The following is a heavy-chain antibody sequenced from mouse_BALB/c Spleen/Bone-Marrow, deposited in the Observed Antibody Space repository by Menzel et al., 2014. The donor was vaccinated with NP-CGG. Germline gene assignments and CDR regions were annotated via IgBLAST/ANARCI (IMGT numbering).Heavy chain of an antibody. Sequence: EVKLVESGPGLVKPSQSLSLTCTVTGYSITSDYAWNWIRQFPGNKLEWMGYISYSGGTNYNPSLKSRISITRDTSKNLFFLHLNSVTTEDTATYYCARVYYYRYWYFDVGGAGTTVTVSS. J-gene: IGHJ1*01. D-gene: IGHD2-14*01. CDR3: ARVYYYRYWYFDV. CDR2: ISYSGGT. V-gene: IGHV3-2*02. CDR1: GYSITSDYA.